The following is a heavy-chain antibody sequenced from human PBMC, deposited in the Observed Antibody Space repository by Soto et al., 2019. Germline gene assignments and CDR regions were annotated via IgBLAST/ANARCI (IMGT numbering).Heavy chain of an antibody. V-gene: IGHV3-73*02. CDR1: GFTFSDSA. J-gene: IGHJ4*02. Sequence: EVQLVESGGGLVQPGGFLKLSCVASGFTFSDSAMHWVRQASGKGPEWVGRIRSKVNTYATAYAASVKGRFTISRDDSMNTAYLQMNSLKTEDTAVYYCTRRRDWTAMDPLDYWGQGTLVTVSS. D-gene: IGHD5-18*01. CDR3: TRRRDWTAMDPLDY. CDR2: IRSKVNTYAT.